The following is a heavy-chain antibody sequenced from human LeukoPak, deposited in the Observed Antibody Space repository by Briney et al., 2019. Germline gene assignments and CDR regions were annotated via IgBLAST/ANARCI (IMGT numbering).Heavy chain of an antibody. Sequence: ASVEVSCKASGYTFTNYDINWVRQAPGQGLEWMGWISAHNGNTNYAQKLQGRVTMTTDTSTSTAYMEMRSLRSDDTAVYYCARLAYGANYIDYWGQGALVSDSS. CDR2: ISAHNGNT. CDR3: ARLAYGANYIDY. CDR1: GYTFTNYD. J-gene: IGHJ4*02. D-gene: IGHD4-17*01. V-gene: IGHV1-18*01.